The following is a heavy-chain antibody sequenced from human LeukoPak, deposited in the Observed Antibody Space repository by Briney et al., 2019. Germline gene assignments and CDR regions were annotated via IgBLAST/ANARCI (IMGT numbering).Heavy chain of an antibody. V-gene: IGHV4-38-2*02. CDR3: IRDCSGQSCFSAY. Sequence: SETLSLTCTVSGYSMSSGYNWAWIRQAPGKGLEWIGSISHGGRTFYSPSLQSRITISLHTSKNQFSLNLTSVTAVDTAVYYCIRDCSGQSCFSAYWGQGSLVAVSS. CDR2: ISHGGRT. J-gene: IGHJ4*02. CDR1: GYSMSSGYN. D-gene: IGHD2-15*01.